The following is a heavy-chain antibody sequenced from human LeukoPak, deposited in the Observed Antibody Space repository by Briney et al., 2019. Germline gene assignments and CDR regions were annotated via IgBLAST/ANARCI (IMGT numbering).Heavy chain of an antibody. D-gene: IGHD5-12*01. CDR3: ARDSGYERGRLDY. V-gene: IGHV4-59*01. J-gene: IGHJ4*02. CDR2: IYYSGST. Sequence: SETLSLTCTVSGGSISSYYWSWIRQPPGKGLEWSGYIYYSGSTNYNPSLKSRVTISVDTSKNQFSLKLSSVTAADAAVYYCARDSGYERGRLDYWGQGTLVTVSS. CDR1: GGSISSYY.